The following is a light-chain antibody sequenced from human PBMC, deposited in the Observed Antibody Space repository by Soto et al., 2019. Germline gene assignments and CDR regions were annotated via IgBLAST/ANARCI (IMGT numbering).Light chain of an antibody. J-gene: IGKJ4*01. Sequence: EIVLTQSPGTLSLSPGERATLSCRASQSVSSSYLAWYQQKPGQAPRLLIYGASSRATVIPDRFSGSGSGTDFTLTISRLEPEDFAMYYCQQYGSSPQTFGGGTNVELK. CDR1: QSVSSSY. V-gene: IGKV3-20*01. CDR3: QQYGSSPQT. CDR2: GAS.